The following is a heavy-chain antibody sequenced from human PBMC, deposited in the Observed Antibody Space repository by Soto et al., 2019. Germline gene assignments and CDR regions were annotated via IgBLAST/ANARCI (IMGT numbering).Heavy chain of an antibody. D-gene: IGHD3-16*01. CDR2: INTYNGNT. CDR3: AMVDVYVTPSPQDV. V-gene: IGHV1-18*01. Sequence: QVQLVQSGAEVKNPGASVKVSCKASGYTFTRYGIGWARQAPGQGLEWMRWINTYNGNTNYAQNVQGRVTLTTDTSTSTAYMELRSLRSNDTAIYYGAMVDVYVTPSPQDVWGQGTTVIVSS. J-gene: IGHJ6*02. CDR1: GYTFTRYG.